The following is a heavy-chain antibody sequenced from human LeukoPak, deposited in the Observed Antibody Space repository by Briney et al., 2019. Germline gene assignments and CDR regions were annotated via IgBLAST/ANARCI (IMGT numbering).Heavy chain of an antibody. CDR2: INPNSGDT. CDR1: GYTFTVYY. D-gene: IGHD4-17*01. V-gene: IGHV1-2*02. CDR3: ARDSDTVTGNYFDP. Sequence: ASVKVSCKASGYTFTVYYIHWVRQAPGQGLEWMGWINPNSGDTDYAQNFQGRVTMTWDTSTSTAYMELTRLRSDDTAVYYCARDSDTVTGNYFDPWGQGTLVTVSS. J-gene: IGHJ5*02.